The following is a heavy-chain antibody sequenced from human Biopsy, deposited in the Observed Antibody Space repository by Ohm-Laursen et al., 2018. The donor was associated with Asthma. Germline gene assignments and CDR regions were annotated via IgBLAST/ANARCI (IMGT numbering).Heavy chain of an antibody. D-gene: IGHD2-15*01. V-gene: IGHV4-61*01. CDR1: GGSVSSGSYY. CDR3: ARVPTTLRYFDL. J-gene: IGHJ2*01. Sequence: GTLSLTCTVSGGSVSSGSYYWSWIRQPPGKGLAWVSYISYSGSTDYNPSLKSRLTISMDTSKNQFSLKLSSVTAADTAVYYIARVPTTLRYFDLWGRGTLVTVSS. CDR2: ISYSGST.